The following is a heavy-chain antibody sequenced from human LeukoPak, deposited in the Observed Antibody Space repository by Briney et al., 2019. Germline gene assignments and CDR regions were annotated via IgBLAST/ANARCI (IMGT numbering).Heavy chain of an antibody. V-gene: IGHV3-30*02. CDR1: GFTFISYG. Sequence: PGGSLRLPCAASGFTFISYGMHWVRQAPGKGLEWVAFLRYDGSNKYYADSVKGRFTISRDNAKNSLYLQMNSLRAEDTAVYYCARDGEFYYDSSSYWGQGSLVTVSS. D-gene: IGHD3-22*01. J-gene: IGHJ4*02. CDR3: ARDGEFYYDSSSY. CDR2: LRYDGSNK.